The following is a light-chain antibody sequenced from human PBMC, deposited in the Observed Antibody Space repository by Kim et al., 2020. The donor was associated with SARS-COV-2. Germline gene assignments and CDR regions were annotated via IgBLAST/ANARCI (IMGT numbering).Light chain of an antibody. CDR1: RSGDKY. CDR2: QNI. V-gene: IGLV3-1*01. J-gene: IGLJ2*01. Sequence: SYELTQPPSVSVSPGQTATITCSGDRSGDKYASWYQQKPGQSPVLVIYQNIKRPSGIPERFSGSNSGNTATLTISGTQAMDEAEYSCQAWHSSTVVFGGGTQLTVL. CDR3: QAWHSSTVV.